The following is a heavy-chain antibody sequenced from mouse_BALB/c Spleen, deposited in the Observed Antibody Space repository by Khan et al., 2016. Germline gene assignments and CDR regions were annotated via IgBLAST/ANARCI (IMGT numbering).Heavy chain of an antibody. CDR2: IYPGDGDT. J-gene: IGHJ3*01. CDR3: ARGGTTGSPFAY. V-gene: IGHV1-87*01. Sequence: VELVESGAELARPGASVKLSCKASGYTFTSYWMQWVKQRPGQGLEWIGAIYPGDGDTRYTQKFKGKATLTADKSSSTAYMQLSSLASEDSASYYCARGGTTGSPFAYWGQGTLVTVSA. CDR1: GYTFTSYW. D-gene: IGHD1-1*01.